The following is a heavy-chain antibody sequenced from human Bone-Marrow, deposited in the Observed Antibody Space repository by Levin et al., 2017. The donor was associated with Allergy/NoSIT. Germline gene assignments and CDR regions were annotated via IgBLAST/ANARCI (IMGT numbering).Heavy chain of an antibody. CDR1: GFTFSSYA. CDR3: AKVPQRQDYRIAAAGMNYFDY. V-gene: IGHV3-23*01. D-gene: IGHD6-13*01. CDR2: ISGSGGST. Sequence: GESLKISCAASGFTFSSYAMSWVRQAPGKGLEWVSAISGSGGSTYYADSVKGRFTISRDNSKNTLYLQMNSLRAEDTAVYYCAKVPQRQDYRIAAAGMNYFDYWGQGTLVTVSS. J-gene: IGHJ4*02.